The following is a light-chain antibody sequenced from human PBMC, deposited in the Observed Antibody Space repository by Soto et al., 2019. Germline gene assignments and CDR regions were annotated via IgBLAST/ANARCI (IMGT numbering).Light chain of an antibody. CDR1: QTISTW. Sequence: DIQVTQSPPTLSASVGDRVTITCRASQTISTWMAWYQQKPGKAPKLLVYDASTLQSGVASRFSGSGSGTDFTLTISCLQSEDFATYYCQQYYSYPLTFGQGTRLEIK. V-gene: IGKV1-5*01. CDR2: DAS. CDR3: QQYYSYPLT. J-gene: IGKJ5*01.